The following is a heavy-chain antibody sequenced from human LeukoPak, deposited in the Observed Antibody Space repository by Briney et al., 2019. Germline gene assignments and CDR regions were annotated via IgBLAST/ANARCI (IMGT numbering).Heavy chain of an antibody. J-gene: IGHJ4*02. CDR2: INPNSGGT. CDR3: ARDPVLGIAATRRFDY. CDR1: GYTFTGYY. Sequence: ASAKVSCKASGYTFTGYYMHWVRQAPGQGLEWMGWINPNSGGTNYAQKFQGRVTMTRDTSISTAYMELSRLRSDDTAVYYCARDPVLGIAATRRFDYWGQGTLVTVSS. D-gene: IGHD6-13*01. V-gene: IGHV1-2*02.